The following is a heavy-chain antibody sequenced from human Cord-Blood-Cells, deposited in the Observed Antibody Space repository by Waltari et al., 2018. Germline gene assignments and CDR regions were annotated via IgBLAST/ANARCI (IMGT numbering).Heavy chain of an antibody. J-gene: IGHJ4*02. Sequence: EVQLVESGGGPVKPGGSLRLSCAASGFTFSSYSMNWVRQDPGKVRGWVSTIRSSSSYIYYADSVKGRFTISRDNAKNSLYLQMNSLRAEDTAVYYCARVPIVRALDYWGQGTLVTVSS. D-gene: IGHD3-22*01. V-gene: IGHV3-21*01. CDR2: IRSSSSYI. CDR1: GFTFSSYS. CDR3: ARVPIVRALDY.